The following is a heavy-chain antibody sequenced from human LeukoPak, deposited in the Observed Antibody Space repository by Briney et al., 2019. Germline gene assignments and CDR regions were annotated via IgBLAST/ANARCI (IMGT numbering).Heavy chain of an antibody. D-gene: IGHD6-13*01. J-gene: IGHJ5*02. CDR2: IYTSGST. CDR1: GGSTSSYY. V-gene: IGHV4-4*07. CDR3: ARGSQAAAVAANWFDT. Sequence: SETLSLTCTVSGGSTSSYYWSWIRQPPPKGRQWIGRIYTSGSTNYNPSLKSRVTMSVETSKTQFSLKLSSATAADTAVYYCARGSQAAAVAANWFDTWGQGTLVTASS.